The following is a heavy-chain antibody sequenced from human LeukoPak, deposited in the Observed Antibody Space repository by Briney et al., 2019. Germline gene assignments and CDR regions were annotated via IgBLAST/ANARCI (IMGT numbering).Heavy chain of an antibody. CDR3: ARHSIGYCSSTSCSPYYYGMDV. Sequence: SETLSLTCTVSGDFISTSSYYWAWIRQPPGKGLEWIGYIYYSGSTNYNPSLKSRVTISVDTSKNQFSLKLSSVTAADTAVYYCARHSIGYCSSTSCSPYYYGMDVWGQGTTVTVSS. CDR1: GDFISTSSYY. J-gene: IGHJ6*02. CDR2: IYYSGST. V-gene: IGHV4-61*05. D-gene: IGHD2-2*01.